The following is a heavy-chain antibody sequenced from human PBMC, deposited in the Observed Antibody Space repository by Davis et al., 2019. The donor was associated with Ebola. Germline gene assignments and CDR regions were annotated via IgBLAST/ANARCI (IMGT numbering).Heavy chain of an antibody. CDR2: IYSGGST. J-gene: IGHJ4*02. V-gene: IGHV3-53*01. CDR1: AFSFSSNY. CDR3: ARTKQWLAFDY. Sequence: PGGSLRLSCAASAFSFSSNYMSWVRQAPGKGLEWVSVIYSGGSTYYADSVKGRFTISRDNSKNTLYLQMNSLRAEDTAVYYCARTKQWLAFDYWGQGTLVTVSS. D-gene: IGHD6-19*01.